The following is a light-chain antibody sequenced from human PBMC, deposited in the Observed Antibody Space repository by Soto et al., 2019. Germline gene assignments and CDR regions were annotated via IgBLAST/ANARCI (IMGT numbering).Light chain of an antibody. CDR1: QSVAYTY. V-gene: IGKV3-20*01. Sequence: IVLTQSPGTLSVSPGERATLSCRASQSVAYTYLAWFKQKPGQAPTLLIYGASNRATGIPDRFSGSGSGTEFTLTISRLQPEDFAVYYCHQYGSSPGTFGQGTKVDIK. J-gene: IGKJ1*01. CDR2: GAS. CDR3: HQYGSSPGT.